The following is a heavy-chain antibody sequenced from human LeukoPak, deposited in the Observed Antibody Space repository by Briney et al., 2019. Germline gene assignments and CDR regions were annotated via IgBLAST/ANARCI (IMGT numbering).Heavy chain of an antibody. D-gene: IGHD5/OR15-5a*01. Sequence: ASVKVSCKASGDTLTRHYTHWVRQAPGQGLEWMGIINPSGGRTTYAQKFQDRVTMTRYMSTGAVYMELSNLRSEDTAVYYCAIEGSSVYNDPPPLDHWGQGTLVTVSS. CDR3: AIEGSSVYNDPPPLDH. J-gene: IGHJ4*02. V-gene: IGHV1-46*01. CDR2: INPSGGRT. CDR1: GDTLTRHY.